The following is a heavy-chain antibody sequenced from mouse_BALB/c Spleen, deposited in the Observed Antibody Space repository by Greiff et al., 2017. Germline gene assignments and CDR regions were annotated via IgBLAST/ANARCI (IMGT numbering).Heavy chain of an antibody. CDR1: GYSITSDYA. Sequence: VQLKESGPGLVKPSQSLSLTCTVTGYSITSDYAWNWIRQFPGNKLEWMGYISYSGSTSYNPSLKSRISITRDTSKNQFFLQLNSVTTEDTATYYCASGYDYDMDYWGQGTSVTVSS. CDR2: ISYSGST. CDR3: ASGYDYDMDY. D-gene: IGHD2-4*01. V-gene: IGHV3-2*02. J-gene: IGHJ4*01.